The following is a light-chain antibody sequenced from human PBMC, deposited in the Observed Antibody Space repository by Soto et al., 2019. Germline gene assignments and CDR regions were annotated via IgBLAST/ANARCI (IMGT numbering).Light chain of an antibody. CDR3: QQYGSSPRN. J-gene: IGKJ4*01. CDR2: GAS. CDR1: QSVSNSY. V-gene: IGKV3-20*01. Sequence: ELVLTQSQGTLSLSPGEGATLSCRASQSVSNSYLAWYQQKPGQAPRLLIYGASSRATGLPDRFSGSGSGTDFTLTISRLEPADFAVYYCQQYGSSPRNFGGGTKVEIK.